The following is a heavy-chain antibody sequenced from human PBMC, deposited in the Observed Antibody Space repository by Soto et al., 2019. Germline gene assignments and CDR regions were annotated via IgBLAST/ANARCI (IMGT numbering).Heavy chain of an antibody. J-gene: IGHJ6*02. V-gene: IGHV1-2*02. CDR1: GYTFTNYY. CDR3: GRDLIYDVLTGLYYYFGMDV. Sequence: ASVKVSCKASGYTFTNYYIQWVRQAPGQGLEWIGWINPLTGDTTYAQNLQDRVTMTTDTSIGTAYMGLSRLRSDDTAVFYCGRDLIYDVLTGLYYYFGMDVWGQGTTVTVSS. D-gene: IGHD3-9*01. CDR2: INPLTGDT.